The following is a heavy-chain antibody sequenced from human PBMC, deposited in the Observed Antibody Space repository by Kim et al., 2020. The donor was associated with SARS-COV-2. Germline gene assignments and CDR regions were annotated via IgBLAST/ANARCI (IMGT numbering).Heavy chain of an antibody. Sequence: GGSLRLSCAASGFTFSSYAMHWVRQAPGKGLEWVAVISYDGSNKYYVDSVKGQFTISRDNSKNTLYLQMNSLRAEDTAVYYCARVGGVITHWYFDLWGRGTLVTVSS. J-gene: IGHJ2*01. D-gene: IGHD3-16*02. V-gene: IGHV3-30*04. CDR1: GFTFSSYA. CDR2: ISYDGSNK. CDR3: ARVGGVITHWYFDL.